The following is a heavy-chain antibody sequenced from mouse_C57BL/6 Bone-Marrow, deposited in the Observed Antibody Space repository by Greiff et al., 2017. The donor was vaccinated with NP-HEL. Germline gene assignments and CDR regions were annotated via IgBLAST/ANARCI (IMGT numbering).Heavy chain of an antibody. Sequence: VQLQESGAELARPGASVKLSCKASGYTFTSYGISWVKQRTGQGLEWIGEIYPRSGNTYYNEKFKGKATLTADKSSSTAYMELRSLTSEDSAVYFCAHYYGSTDAYWGQGTLVTVSA. V-gene: IGHV1-81*01. CDR1: GYTFTSYG. CDR3: AHYYGSTDAY. J-gene: IGHJ3*01. D-gene: IGHD1-1*01. CDR2: IYPRSGNT.